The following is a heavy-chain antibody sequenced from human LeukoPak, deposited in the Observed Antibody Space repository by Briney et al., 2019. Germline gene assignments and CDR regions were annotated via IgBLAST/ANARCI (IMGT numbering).Heavy chain of an antibody. J-gene: IGHJ5*02. V-gene: IGHV3-33*01. Sequence: PGGSLRLSCAASGFTFSSYGMHWVRQAPGKGLEWVAVIWYDGSNKYYADSVKGRFTISRDNSKNTLYPQMNSLRAEDTAVYYCAREVRIAAAGPNWFDPWGQGTLVTVSS. D-gene: IGHD6-13*01. CDR3: AREVRIAAAGPNWFDP. CDR2: IWYDGSNK. CDR1: GFTFSSYG.